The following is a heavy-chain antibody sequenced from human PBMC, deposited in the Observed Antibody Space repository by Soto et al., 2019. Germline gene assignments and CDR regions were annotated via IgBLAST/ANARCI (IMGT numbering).Heavy chain of an antibody. V-gene: IGHV6-1*01. Sequence: QVQLQQSGPGLVKPSQTLSVTCGISGDSVSSNSAAWNWLRQSPSRCLEWLGRTYYRSKWYNDYAVSVESRITINPDTSKNHFSLQLNFVTPEDTAVYFCARGEQYSGRIFDYWGQGTLVTVSS. CDR1: GDSVSSNSAA. J-gene: IGHJ4*02. D-gene: IGHD1-26*01. CDR2: TYYRSKWYN. CDR3: ARGEQYSGRIFDY.